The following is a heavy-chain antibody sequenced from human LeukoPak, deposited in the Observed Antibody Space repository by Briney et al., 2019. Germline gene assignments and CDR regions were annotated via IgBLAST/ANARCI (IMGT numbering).Heavy chain of an antibody. CDR1: GFTVTSNY. D-gene: IGHD6-13*01. CDR3: ARGAATGPTLGLDY. J-gene: IGHJ4*02. CDR2: IYTGGSP. V-gene: IGHV3-53*01. Sequence: GSLRLSCVASGFTVTSNYVTWVRQAPGKGLEWVSVIYTGGSPYYADSVKGRFAISRDISKNTVYLQMYSLRAEDTAVYYCARGAATGPTLGLDYWGQGTLVTVSS.